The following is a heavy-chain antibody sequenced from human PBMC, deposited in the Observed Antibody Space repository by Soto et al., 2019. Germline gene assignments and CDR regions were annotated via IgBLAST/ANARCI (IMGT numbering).Heavy chain of an antibody. CDR3: ARDPGIVGAPRYFDY. J-gene: IGHJ4*02. Sequence: ASVKVSCKASGYTFTSYGISWVRQAPGQGLERKGWNSAYNVNTNHAQKLQGRDTMTTDTSTSTAYMELRSLRSDVSALFYCARDPGIVGAPRYFDYWGQGTLVTVSS. CDR2: NSAYNVNT. V-gene: IGHV1-18*01. CDR1: GYTFTSYG. D-gene: IGHD1-26*01.